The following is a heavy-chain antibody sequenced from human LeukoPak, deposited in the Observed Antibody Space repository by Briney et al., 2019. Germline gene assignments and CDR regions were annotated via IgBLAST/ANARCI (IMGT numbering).Heavy chain of an antibody. D-gene: IGHD3-10*01. CDR2: IYTSGST. CDR1: GGSISSYY. V-gene: IGHV4-4*07. Sequence: SETLPLTCTVSGGSISSYYWSWIRQPAGKGLEWIGRIYTSGSTNYNPSLKSRVNMSVDTSKNQFSLKLSSVTAADTAVYYCARAGGSGSYYPFDYWGQGTLVTVSS. J-gene: IGHJ4*02. CDR3: ARAGGSGSYYPFDY.